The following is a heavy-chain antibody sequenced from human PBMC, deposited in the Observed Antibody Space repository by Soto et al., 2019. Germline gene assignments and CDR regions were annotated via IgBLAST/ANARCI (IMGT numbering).Heavy chain of an antibody. V-gene: IGHV4-59*08. Sequence: PSETLSLTCTVSGGSISSYYWSCIRQSPGKGLEWIGYIYYSGSTNYNPSLKSRVTISVDTSKNQFSLKLSSVTAADTAVYYCARRYGWNFDFWGQGTLVTVSS. CDR2: IYYSGST. CDR1: GGSISSYY. CDR3: ARRYGWNFDF. J-gene: IGHJ4*02. D-gene: IGHD6-19*01.